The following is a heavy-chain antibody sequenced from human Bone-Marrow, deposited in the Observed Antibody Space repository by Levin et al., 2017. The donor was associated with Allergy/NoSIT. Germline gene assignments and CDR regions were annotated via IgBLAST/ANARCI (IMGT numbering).Heavy chain of an antibody. J-gene: IGHJ4*02. CDR1: GGSFSGYY. D-gene: IGHD3-10*01. V-gene: IGHV4-34*01. CDR2: INHSGST. CDR3: ARVPNYYGSGSIYYFDH. Sequence: SETLSLTCTVYGGSFSGYYWTWIRQSPGKGLEWIGEINHSGSTTYNPSLTSRVTISVDTSKNQFSLNLRSVTATDTAVYYCARVPNYYGSGSIYYFDHWGQGTLVTVSS.